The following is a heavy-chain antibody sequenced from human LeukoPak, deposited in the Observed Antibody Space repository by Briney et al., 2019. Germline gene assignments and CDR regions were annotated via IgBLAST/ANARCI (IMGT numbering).Heavy chain of an antibody. CDR3: ARHWYYDFWSGYYTGFDY. Sequence: SETLSLTCAGSGYSISSGYYWGWIRQPPGKGLEWIGSIYHSGSTYYNPPLKSRVTISVDTSKNQFSLKLSSVTAADTAVYYCARHWYYDFWSGYYTGFDYWGQGTLVTVSS. J-gene: IGHJ4*02. V-gene: IGHV4-38-2*01. D-gene: IGHD3-3*01. CDR2: IYHSGST. CDR1: GYSISSGYY.